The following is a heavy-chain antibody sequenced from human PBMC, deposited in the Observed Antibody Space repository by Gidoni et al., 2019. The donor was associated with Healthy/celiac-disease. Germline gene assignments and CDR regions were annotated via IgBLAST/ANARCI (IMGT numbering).Heavy chain of an antibody. CDR1: GFAVEDYA. Sequence: EGELVESVGGLVQPGGSMRLSCEASGFAVEDYAMPWVRQAPGKGVEWVSGISWNSGSIGYADSVKGRFTISRDNAKNSLYLQMNSLRAEDTALYYCAKDGRRRGELAAFDIWGQGTMVTVSS. V-gene: IGHV3-9*01. CDR2: ISWNSGSI. CDR3: AKDGRRRGELAAFDI. J-gene: IGHJ3*02. D-gene: IGHD1-26*01.